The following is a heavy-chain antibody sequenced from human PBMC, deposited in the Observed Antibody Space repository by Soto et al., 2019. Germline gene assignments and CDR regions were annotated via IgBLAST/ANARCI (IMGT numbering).Heavy chain of an antibody. CDR2: IYPGDSDT. CDR1: GYSFTSYW. V-gene: IGHV5-51*01. J-gene: IGHJ6*03. CDR3: ARQLGNTYYYYYMDV. D-gene: IGHD6-6*01. Sequence: EVQLVQSGAEVKKPGESLKISCKGSGYSFTSYWIGWVRQMPGKGLEWMGIIYPGDSDTRYSLSFQGQVTISADKSISTAYLQWSSLKASDTAMYYCARQLGNTYYYYYMDVWGKGTTVTVSS.